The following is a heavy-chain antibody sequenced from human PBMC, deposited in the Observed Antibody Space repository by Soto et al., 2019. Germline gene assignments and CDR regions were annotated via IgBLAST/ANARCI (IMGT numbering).Heavy chain of an antibody. CDR1: GGSLSSGGYY. D-gene: IGHD6-19*01. Sequence: QVQLQESGPGLVKPSQTLSLTCTVSGGSLSSGGYYWNWIRQHPGKGLEWIGYIYYSGSTYYNPSLKSRVTISVDKSKNQVSLKLSSVTAADTAVYYCKIVLLHNSGYYFDYWGQVTLVTVSS. V-gene: IGHV4-31*03. CDR2: IYYSGST. CDR3: KIVLLHNSGYYFDY. J-gene: IGHJ4*02.